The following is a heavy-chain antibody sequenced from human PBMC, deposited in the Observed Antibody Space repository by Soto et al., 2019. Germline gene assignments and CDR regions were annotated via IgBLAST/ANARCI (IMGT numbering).Heavy chain of an antibody. J-gene: IGHJ6*01. CDR3: ARYRVYYYDSSGYYPSSYYFYGMAV. CDR1: GGSFSGYY. Sequence: PTETLSLTCAVYGGSFSGYYWSWIRQPPGKGLEWIGEINHSGSTNYNPSLKSRVTISVDTSKNQFSLKLSSVNAADTAVSYCARYRVYYYDSSGYYPSSYYFYGMAVWGQGTTVTVSS. V-gene: IGHV4-34*01. D-gene: IGHD3-22*01. CDR2: INHSGST.